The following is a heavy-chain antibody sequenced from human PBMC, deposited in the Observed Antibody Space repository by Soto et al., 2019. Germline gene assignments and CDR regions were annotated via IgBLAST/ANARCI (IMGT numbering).Heavy chain of an antibody. V-gene: IGHV4-38-2*01. Sequence: SETLSLTCAVSGYSISSGYYWGWIRQPPGKGLEWIGSIYHSGSTYYNPSLKSRVTISVDTSKNQFSLKLSSVTAADTAVYYCARVRGYSYGGVDVWGQGTTVTVSS. CDR3: ARVRGYSYGGVDV. CDR1: GYSISSGYY. CDR2: IYHSGST. J-gene: IGHJ6*02. D-gene: IGHD5-18*01.